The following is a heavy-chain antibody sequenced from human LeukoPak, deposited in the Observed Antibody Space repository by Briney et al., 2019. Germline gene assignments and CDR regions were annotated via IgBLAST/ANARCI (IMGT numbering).Heavy chain of an antibody. V-gene: IGHV4-39*07. CDR2: IYYSGST. Sequence: SETLSLTCTVSGGSISSSSYYWGWIRQPPGKGLEWIGSIYYSGSTNYNPSPKSRVTMSVDTSKNQFSLKLSSVTAADTAVYYCARERELSLRRRQGPGDYYYYMDVWGKGTTVTVSS. CDR1: GGSISSSSYY. D-gene: IGHD3-16*02. J-gene: IGHJ6*03. CDR3: ARERELSLRRRQGPGDYYYYMDV.